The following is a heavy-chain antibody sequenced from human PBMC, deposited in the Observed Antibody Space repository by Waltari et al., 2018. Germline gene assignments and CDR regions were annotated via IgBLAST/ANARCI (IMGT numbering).Heavy chain of an antibody. CDR1: GYTFIDSS. D-gene: IGHD3-10*01. CDR3: APLPGGSGQTFDY. Sequence: EVQLVQSGAEVKKPGATVKISCKASGYTFIDSSMHWVQQAPGKGLEWVGRIDPEDGETVYADKFQGSVTITADTSTDTSYLELSSLRSDDTAVYSCAPLPGGSGQTFDYWGQGTLLTVSS. J-gene: IGHJ4*02. CDR2: IDPEDGET. V-gene: IGHV1-69-2*01.